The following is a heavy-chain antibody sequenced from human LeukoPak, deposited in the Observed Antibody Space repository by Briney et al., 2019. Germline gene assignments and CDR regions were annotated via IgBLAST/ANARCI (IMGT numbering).Heavy chain of an antibody. J-gene: IGHJ4*02. CDR2: INHSGST. Sequence: PSETLSLTRAVYGGSFSGYYWSWIRQPPGKGLEWIGEINHSGSTNYNPSLKSRVTISVDTSKNQFSLKLSSVTAADTAVYYCARGGIGDYYDSSGTYFDYWGQGTLVTVSS. V-gene: IGHV4-34*01. CDR3: ARGGIGDYYDSSGTYFDY. D-gene: IGHD3-22*01. CDR1: GGSFSGYY.